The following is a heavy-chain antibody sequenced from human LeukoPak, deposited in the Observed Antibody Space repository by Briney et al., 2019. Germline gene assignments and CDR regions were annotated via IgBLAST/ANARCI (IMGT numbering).Heavy chain of an antibody. V-gene: IGHV4-34*01. D-gene: IGHD3-10*01. Sequence: SETLSLTCAVYGGSFSGYYWSWIRQPPGKGLEWIGEINHSGSTNYNPSLKSRVTISVDTSKNQFSLKLSSVTAADTAVYYCARDLGSVDPWGQGTLVTVSS. CDR3: ARDLGSVDP. CDR1: GGSFSGYY. J-gene: IGHJ5*02. CDR2: INHSGST.